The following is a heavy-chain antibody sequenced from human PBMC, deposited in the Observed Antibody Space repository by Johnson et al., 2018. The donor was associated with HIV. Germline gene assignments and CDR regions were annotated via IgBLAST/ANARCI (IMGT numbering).Heavy chain of an antibody. Sequence: QVQLVESGGGVVQPGRSLRLSCAASGFTFSNYAVHWVRQAPGKGLDWVAVISYDGRDKYSADSVKGRFTISTDNSNNTLYLQMNSLRPEDTALYYCARELLGSSSPDAFDIWGQGTMVTVSS. J-gene: IGHJ3*02. CDR2: ISYDGRDK. CDR3: ARELLGSSSPDAFDI. CDR1: GFTFSNYA. V-gene: IGHV3-30*04. D-gene: IGHD6-6*01.